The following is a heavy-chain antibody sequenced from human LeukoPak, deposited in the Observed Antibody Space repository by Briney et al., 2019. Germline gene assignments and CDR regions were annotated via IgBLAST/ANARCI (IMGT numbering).Heavy chain of an antibody. CDR3: ARDTLGEGEDANYAVYYFDY. J-gene: IGHJ4*02. CDR2: INWNGDNT. V-gene: IGHV3-20*04. CDR1: GFTFDNYG. Sequence: GGSLRLSCAASGFTFDNYGMSWVRQAPGKGLEWVSHINWNGDNTDYADSVKGRFTISRDNAKNSLYLQMNSLRADDTAVYYCARDTLGEGEDANYAVYYFDYWGQGTVVTVSS. D-gene: IGHD4/OR15-4a*01.